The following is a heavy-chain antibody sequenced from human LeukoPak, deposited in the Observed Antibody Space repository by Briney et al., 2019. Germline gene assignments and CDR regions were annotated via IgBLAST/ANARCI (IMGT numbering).Heavy chain of an antibody. CDR2: IYYSGST. CDR1: GGSISSSSYY. D-gene: IGHD2-21*01. CDR3: ARKVASYFDY. Sequence: SETLSLTCTVSGGSISSSSYYWGWIRQPPGKGLEWIGSIYYSGSTYYNPSLKSRVTISVDTSKNQFSLKLSSVTAADTAVYYCARKVASYFDYWGQGTLVTVSS. J-gene: IGHJ4*02. V-gene: IGHV4-39*07.